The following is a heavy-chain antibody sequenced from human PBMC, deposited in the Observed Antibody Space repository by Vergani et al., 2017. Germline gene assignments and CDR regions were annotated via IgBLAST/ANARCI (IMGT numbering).Heavy chain of an antibody. J-gene: IGHJ5*02. D-gene: IGHD4/OR15-4a*01. CDR3: ARDLDGAYLFDT. CDR1: GFTFSSYA. V-gene: IGHV3-64*01. Sequence: EVQLVESGGGLVQPGGSLRLSCAASGFTFSSYAMHWVRQAPGKGLEYVSAISSNGGSTYYANSVKGRFTISRDNSKNTLYLQMGSLRAEDMAVYYCARDLDGAYLFDTWGQGTLVTVSS. CDR2: ISSNGGST.